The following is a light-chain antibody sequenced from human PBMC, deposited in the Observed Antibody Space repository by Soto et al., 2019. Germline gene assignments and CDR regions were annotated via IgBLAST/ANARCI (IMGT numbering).Light chain of an antibody. Sequence: QSALTQPPSVSGAPGQWVTISCTGSSSNIGAGYDVHWYQQLPGAAPKLLIYGSSKRPSGVPDRFSGSKSGTSASLAITGLQAEDEADYYCQSYDSSLSGFYVFGTGTKVTVL. CDR3: QSYDSSLSGFYV. CDR1: SSNIGAGYD. CDR2: GSS. V-gene: IGLV1-40*01. J-gene: IGLJ1*01.